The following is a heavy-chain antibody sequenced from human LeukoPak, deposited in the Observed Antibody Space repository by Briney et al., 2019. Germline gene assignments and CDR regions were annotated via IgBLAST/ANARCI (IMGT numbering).Heavy chain of an antibody. CDR3: ARGRSGYDSVDY. J-gene: IGHJ4*02. Sequence: SVKVSCKASGGTFSSYAISWVRQAPGQGLEWMGGFIPIFGTANYAQKFQGRVTITADKSTSTAYMELSSLRSEDTAVYYCARGRSGYDSVDYWGQGTLVTVSS. CDR1: GGTFSSYA. CDR2: FIPIFGTA. V-gene: IGHV1-69*06. D-gene: IGHD5-12*01.